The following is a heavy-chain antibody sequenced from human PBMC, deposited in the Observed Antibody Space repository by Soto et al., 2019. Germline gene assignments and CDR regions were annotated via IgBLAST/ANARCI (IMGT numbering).Heavy chain of an antibody. Sequence: QVQLVQSGAEVKKPGASVKVSCKASGYSFSTYDINWVRQAAGQGLEWMGWVNPKSGNTDYAQRFRGRVTMTSNTSISTAYMELSGLRPEDTAVYYCARHYCDSTSCYTDWFDPWGQGTLVTVSS. CDR1: GYSFSTYD. J-gene: IGHJ5*02. V-gene: IGHV1-8*01. CDR3: ARHYCDSTSCYTDWFDP. CDR2: VNPKSGNT. D-gene: IGHD2-2*01.